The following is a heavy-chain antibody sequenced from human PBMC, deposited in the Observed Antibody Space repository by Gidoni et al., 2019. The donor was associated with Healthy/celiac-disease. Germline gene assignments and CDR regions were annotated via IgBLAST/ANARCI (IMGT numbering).Heavy chain of an antibody. J-gene: IGHJ4*02. Sequence: QVQLVESGGGVVQPGRSLRLSCAASGFTFSSYGMHWVRQAPGKGLEWVAVIWYDGSNKYYADSVKGRFTISRDNSKNTLYLQMNSLRAEDTAVYYCARGGIAVAGTAGLCDYWGQGTLVTVSS. CDR2: IWYDGSNK. CDR1: GFTFSSYG. CDR3: ARGGIAVAGTAGLCDY. D-gene: IGHD6-19*01. V-gene: IGHV3-33*01.